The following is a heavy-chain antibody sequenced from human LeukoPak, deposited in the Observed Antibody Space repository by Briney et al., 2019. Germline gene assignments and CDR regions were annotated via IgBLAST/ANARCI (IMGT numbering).Heavy chain of an antibody. V-gene: IGHV3-23*01. D-gene: IGHD3-22*01. CDR2: ISGSGSNT. CDR1: GFIYSNHA. CDR3: AKHPQWLGGTYFDY. Sequence: PGGSLRLSCAASGFIYSNHAMSWVRQALGKGLEWVSGISGSGSNTYYADSVKGRLTVSRDDSKNTLYLQINSLRAEDTAVYYCAKHPQWLGGTYFDYWGQGTLVTVSS. J-gene: IGHJ4*02.